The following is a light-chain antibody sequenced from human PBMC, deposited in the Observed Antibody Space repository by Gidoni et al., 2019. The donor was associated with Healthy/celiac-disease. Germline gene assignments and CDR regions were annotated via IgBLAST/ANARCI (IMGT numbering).Light chain of an antibody. CDR1: QSVSSN. CDR3: QQYNNWFWT. CDR2: GAS. Sequence: EIVMTQSPATLSVSPGERATLSCRASQSVSSNFAWYQQKPGQAPRLLIYGASTRATGIPARFSGSGSGTEFTRTISSLQSEDFAVYYCQQYNNWFWTFGQGTKVEIK. J-gene: IGKJ1*01. V-gene: IGKV3-15*01.